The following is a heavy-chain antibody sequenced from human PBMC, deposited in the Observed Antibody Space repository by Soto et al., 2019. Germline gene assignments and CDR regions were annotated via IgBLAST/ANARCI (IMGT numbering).Heavy chain of an antibody. Sequence: QVQLQQSGPGLVKPSQTVSLTCVISGDSVSSNNAAWNWIRQSPSRGLEWLGRTYYRSRWYNESAVSMKSRITINPDPSKNQFYLQLNSVTPEDTAVYYCARTLGYFDYWGQGTLVTVSS. CDR2: TYYRSRWYN. J-gene: IGHJ4*02. CDR3: ARTLGYFDY. D-gene: IGHD3-16*01. V-gene: IGHV6-1*01. CDR1: GDSVSSNNAA.